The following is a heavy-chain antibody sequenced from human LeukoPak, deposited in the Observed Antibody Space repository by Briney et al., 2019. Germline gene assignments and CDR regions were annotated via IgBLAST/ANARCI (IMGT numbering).Heavy chain of an antibody. D-gene: IGHD2-15*01. J-gene: IGHJ6*03. CDR2: ISGSGDKT. CDR3: AKDTTAWWYHRAYMNV. CDR1: GFSLSTYA. Sequence: GGSLRFSCAASGFSLSTYALSWVRQAPGGGLEWVAAISGSGDKTYHADSVKGRFTISKDNSENRLSLQMDSLRAEDTAVYFCAKDTTAWWYHRAYMNVWGKGTTVTVSS. V-gene: IGHV3-23*01.